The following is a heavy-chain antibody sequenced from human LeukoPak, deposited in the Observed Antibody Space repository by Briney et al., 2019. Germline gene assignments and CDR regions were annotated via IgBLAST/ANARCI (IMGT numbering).Heavy chain of an antibody. CDR1: GFTVNSNY. J-gene: IGHJ4*02. CDR2: IYSGGNT. CDR3: ARSSLHDSGSAFDY. Sequence: GGSLRLSCAASGFTVNSNYMSWVRQAPGTGLEWVSIIYSGGNTYYADSVKGRFTISSDNSKNTLYLQMNSLRAEDTAVYYCARSSLHDSGSAFDYWGQGTLVTVSS. V-gene: IGHV3-53*01. D-gene: IGHD3-10*01.